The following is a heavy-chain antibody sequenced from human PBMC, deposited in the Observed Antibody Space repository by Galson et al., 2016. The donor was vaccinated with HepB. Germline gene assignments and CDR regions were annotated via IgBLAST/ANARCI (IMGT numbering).Heavy chain of an antibody. D-gene: IGHD2-21*01. CDR2: ISYSGST. Sequence: LTCTVSGGSISSYYWSWIRQPPGKELEWIGYISYSGSTNCKPSLQSRVTISVDTSQNQFSLKLSSVTAADTAVYYCTRGAKGVVGAADYWGQGTLVTVSS. J-gene: IGHJ4*02. CDR1: GGSISSYY. V-gene: IGHV4-59*01. CDR3: TRGAKGVVGAADY.